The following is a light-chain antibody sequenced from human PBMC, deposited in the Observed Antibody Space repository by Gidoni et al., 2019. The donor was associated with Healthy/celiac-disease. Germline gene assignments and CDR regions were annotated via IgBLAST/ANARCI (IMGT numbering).Light chain of an antibody. CDR1: QSVSSN. CDR3: QQYNNWPPWT. V-gene: IGKV3-15*01. J-gene: IGKJ1*01. Sequence: EIVMTQSPATLSVSPGERATLSCRASQSVSSNLAWYQQKPGQSPRLLIDGASTRATGIPARFSGSGSGTEFTLTISSLQSEYFAVYYCQQYNNWPPWTFGQGTKVEIK. CDR2: GAS.